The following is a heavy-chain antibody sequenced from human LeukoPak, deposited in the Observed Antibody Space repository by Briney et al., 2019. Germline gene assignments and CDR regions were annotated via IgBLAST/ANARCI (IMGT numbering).Heavy chain of an antibody. CDR3: ARGARKGDDYGGFFDY. D-gene: IGHD4-23*01. Sequence: GRSLRLSCAASGFTFSSFAMHWVRQAPGKGLECVAGISYDGSYKDYADSVKGRFTISRENSKNTVYLQINSLRAEDTAVYYCARGARKGDDYGGFFDYWGQGTLVTVSS. J-gene: IGHJ4*02. CDR1: GFTFSSFA. CDR2: ISYDGSYK. V-gene: IGHV3-30*04.